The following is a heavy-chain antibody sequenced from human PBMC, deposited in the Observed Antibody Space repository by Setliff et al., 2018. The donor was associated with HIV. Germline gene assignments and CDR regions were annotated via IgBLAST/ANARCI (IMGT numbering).Heavy chain of an antibody. J-gene: IGHJ1*01. V-gene: IGHV4-59*01. D-gene: IGHD6-19*01. CDR1: GGSIDNYY. Sequence: TSETLSLTCIVSGGSIDNYYWNWVRQPPGKGPEWIGNMCHNENGVTTNQNPSLKSRVVMYLDRTKNEFPLSLFSATTADTAVYYCARDRGSGWYGYFQQWGQGSQVTVSS. CDR2: MCHNENGVTT. CDR3: ARDRGSGWYGYFQQ.